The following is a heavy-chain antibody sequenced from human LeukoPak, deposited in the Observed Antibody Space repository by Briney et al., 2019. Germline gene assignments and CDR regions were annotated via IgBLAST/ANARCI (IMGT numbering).Heavy chain of an antibody. CDR1: GFTFSNYA. Sequence: GGSLRLSCAATGFTFSNYAMHWVRQAPGKGLEWVAVISSGGSDKYYPDSVKGRFTISRDNSKNTLYLQMNSLRPEDTAVYYCAKDAAAAGSFDFWGQGTLVTVSS. CDR2: ISSGGSDK. J-gene: IGHJ4*02. D-gene: IGHD6-13*01. CDR3: AKDAAAAGSFDF. V-gene: IGHV3-30*18.